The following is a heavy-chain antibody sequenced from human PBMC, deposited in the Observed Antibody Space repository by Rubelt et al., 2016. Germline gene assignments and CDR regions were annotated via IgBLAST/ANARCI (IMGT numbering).Heavy chain of an antibody. CDR3: ARGPGYSSGWYISDY. CDR2: IYYSGST. Sequence: QVQLQESGPGLVKPSETLSLTCTVSGYSINSGYYWGWIRQPPGKGLEWIGYIYYSGSTYYNPSLKSRVTISVETSKNQFSLKLSSVTAADTAVYYCARGPGYSSGWYISDYWGQGTLVTVSS. D-gene: IGHD6-19*01. V-gene: IGHV4-38-2*02. J-gene: IGHJ4*02. CDR1: GYSINSGYY.